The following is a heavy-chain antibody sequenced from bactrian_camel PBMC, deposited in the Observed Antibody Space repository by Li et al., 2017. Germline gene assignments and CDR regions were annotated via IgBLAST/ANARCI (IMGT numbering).Heavy chain of an antibody. D-gene: IGHD7*01. J-gene: IGHJ6*01. Sequence: VQLVESGGGSVQAGGSLRLSCVVSELTSSDYCMGWFRQAPGKEREGVAVIGSDGSTVYKGSVKGRFTISRDNPKNTLYLRLNSLKTEDTALYYCVKEQTVKTDGAGVDFGYWGQVTQVTVS. CDR1: ELTSSDYC. V-gene: IGHV3S67*01. CDR3: VKEQTVKTDGAGVDFGY. CDR2: IGSDGST.